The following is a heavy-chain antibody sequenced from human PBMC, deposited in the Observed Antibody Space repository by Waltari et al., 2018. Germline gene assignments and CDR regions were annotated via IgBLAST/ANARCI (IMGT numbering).Heavy chain of an antibody. CDR1: GDSVSSNSAA. J-gene: IGHJ4*02. CDR3: ARDGTGYSSSWFQYYFDY. V-gene: IGHV6-1*01. D-gene: IGHD6-13*01. Sequence: QVQLQQSGPGLVKPSQTLSLTCAISGDSVSSNSAAWNWIRQSPSRGLEWLGRTYYRSKWYNDEAVSGKSRITINPDTSKNQFSLQLNSVTPEDTAVYYCARDGTGYSSSWFQYYFDYWGQGTLVTVSS. CDR2: TYYRSKWYN.